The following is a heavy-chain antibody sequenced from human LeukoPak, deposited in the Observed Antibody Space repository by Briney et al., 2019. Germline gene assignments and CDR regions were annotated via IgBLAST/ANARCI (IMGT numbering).Heavy chain of an antibody. J-gene: IGHJ4*02. CDR1: GGSISSGNW. V-gene: IGHV4-4*02. D-gene: IGHD3-10*01. CDR3: ARYRGANGYYFDY. Sequence: PSETLSLTCAVSGGSISSGNWWSWVRQPPGKGLEWIGEIYHSGSTNYNPSLKSRVTISADKSKNQFSLQLSSVTAADTAVYYCARYRGANGYYFDYWGQGTLVTVSS. CDR2: IYHSGST.